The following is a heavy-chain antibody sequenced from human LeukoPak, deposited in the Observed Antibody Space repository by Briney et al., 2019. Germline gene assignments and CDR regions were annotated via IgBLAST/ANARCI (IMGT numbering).Heavy chain of an antibody. D-gene: IGHD5-12*01. CDR1: GFTFSSYA. V-gene: IGHV3-30-3*01. CDR3: ARARYSGYDSFHFDY. J-gene: IGHJ4*02. Sequence: GGSLRLSCAASGFTFSSYAMHWVRQAPGKGLEWVAVISYDGSNKHYADSVKGRFTISRDNSKNTLYLQMNSLRAEDTAVYYCARARYSGYDSFHFDYWGQGTLVTVSS. CDR2: ISYDGSNK.